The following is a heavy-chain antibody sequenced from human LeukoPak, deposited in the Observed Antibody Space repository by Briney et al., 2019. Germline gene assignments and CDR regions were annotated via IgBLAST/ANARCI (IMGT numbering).Heavy chain of an antibody. D-gene: IGHD1-26*01. J-gene: IGHJ4*02. CDR3: ATLGNGAPGY. CDR2: FDPNNGGT. CDR1: GCTFTSYY. Sequence: ASVKVSCKASGCTFTSYYMHWVRQAPGQGLEWMGWFDPNNGGTNYALKFQGRVTMTRDTSISTAYMELRRLRSDDTGVYYCATLGNGAPGYWGQGTLVTVSS. V-gene: IGHV1-2*02.